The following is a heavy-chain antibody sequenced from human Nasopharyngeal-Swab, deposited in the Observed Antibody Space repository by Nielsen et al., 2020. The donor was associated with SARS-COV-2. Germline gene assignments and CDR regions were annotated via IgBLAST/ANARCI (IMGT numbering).Heavy chain of an antibody. Sequence: SETLSLTCTVSGGSISSGGYYWSWIRQHPGKGLEWIGYIYYSGSTYYNPSLKSRVTISVDTSKNQFSLKLSSVTAADTAVYYCASVSGGYYSMEFDYWGQGTLVTVSS. CDR1: GGSISSGGYY. D-gene: IGHD1-26*01. CDR3: ASVSGGYYSMEFDY. J-gene: IGHJ4*02. V-gene: IGHV4-31*03. CDR2: IYYSGST.